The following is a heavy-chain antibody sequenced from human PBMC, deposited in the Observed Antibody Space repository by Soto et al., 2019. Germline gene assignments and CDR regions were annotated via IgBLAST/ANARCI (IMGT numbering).Heavy chain of an antibody. J-gene: IGHJ6*02. CDR2: TYYRSKWYN. V-gene: IGHV6-1*01. Sequence: QTLSLTCAISGDSVSSNSAAWNWIRQSPSRGLEWLGRTYYRSKWYNDYAVSVKSRITINPDTSKNQFSLQLNSVTPEDTAVYYCARDAINSGYDRPRGMDVWGQGTTVTVS. CDR3: ARDAINSGYDRPRGMDV. D-gene: IGHD5-12*01. CDR1: GDSVSSNSAA.